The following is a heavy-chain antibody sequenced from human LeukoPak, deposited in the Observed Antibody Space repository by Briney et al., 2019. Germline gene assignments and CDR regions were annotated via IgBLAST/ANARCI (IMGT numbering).Heavy chain of an antibody. Sequence: GGSLRLSCAASGFTFSSYGMHWVRQAPGKGLEWVAVISYDGSNKYYADSVKGRFTISRDNSKNTLYLQMNSLRAEDTAVYYCAKDLEDYYGSGSFYYYYGMDVWGQGTTVTVSS. V-gene: IGHV3-30*18. J-gene: IGHJ6*02. CDR1: GFTFSSYG. D-gene: IGHD3-10*01. CDR2: ISYDGSNK. CDR3: AKDLEDYYGSGSFYYYYGMDV.